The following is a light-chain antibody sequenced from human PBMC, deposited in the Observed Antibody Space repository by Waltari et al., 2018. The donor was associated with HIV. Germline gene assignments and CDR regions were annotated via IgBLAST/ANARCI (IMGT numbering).Light chain of an antibody. CDR2: GSN. J-gene: IGLJ3*02. V-gene: IGLV1-44*01. Sequence: QSVLTQSPPASGTPGQRVTISCSGGSSNIGSYPVSWDQQFPGTAPKRLIYGSNRRPSGVPDGLSGSKSGTSASLAISGLRSEDESDYYCATWDDSLNSPVFGGGTKLTVL. CDR1: SSNIGSYP. CDR3: ATWDDSLNSPV.